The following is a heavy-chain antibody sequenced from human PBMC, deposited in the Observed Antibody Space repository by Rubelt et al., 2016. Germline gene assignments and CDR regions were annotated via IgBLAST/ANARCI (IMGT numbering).Heavy chain of an antibody. J-gene: IGHJ3*02. CDR1: GGTFSSYA. CDR3: ARGFSMVRAPYAFDI. V-gene: IGHV1-69*01. Sequence: GGTFSSYAISWVRQAPGQGLEWMGVIIPIFGTANYAQKFQGRVTITADESTSTAYMELSSLRSEDTAVYYCARGFSMVRAPYAFDIWGQGTMVTVSS. D-gene: IGHD3-10*01. CDR2: IIPIFGTA.